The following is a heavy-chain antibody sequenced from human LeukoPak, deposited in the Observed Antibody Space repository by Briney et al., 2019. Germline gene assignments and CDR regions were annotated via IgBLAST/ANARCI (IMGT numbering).Heavy chain of an antibody. D-gene: IGHD5-18*01. CDR1: GGSISSYY. V-gene: IGHV4-59*01. J-gene: IGHJ6*03. Sequence: SETLSLTCTISGGSISSYYWSWIRQPPGKGLEWIGYIYYSGSTNYNPSLKSRATISVDTSKNQFSLKLSSVTAADTAVYYCARDARGYSYGYPYYYYYMDVWGKGTTVTVSS. CDR2: IYYSGST. CDR3: ARDARGYSYGYPYYYYYMDV.